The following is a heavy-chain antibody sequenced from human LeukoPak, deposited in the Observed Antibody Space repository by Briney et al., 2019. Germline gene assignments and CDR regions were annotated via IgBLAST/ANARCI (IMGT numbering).Heavy chain of an antibody. CDR3: ARSGPPIEQWLVPGPEDY. J-gene: IGHJ4*02. CDR1: GFTFSSYA. D-gene: IGHD6-19*01. Sequence: PGGSLRLSCAASGFTFSSYAMSWVRQAPGKGLEWVSAISGSGGSTYYADSVKGRFTISRDNSKNTLYLQMNSLRAEDTAVYYCARSGPPIEQWLVPGPEDYWGQGTLVTVSS. V-gene: IGHV3-23*01. CDR2: ISGSGGST.